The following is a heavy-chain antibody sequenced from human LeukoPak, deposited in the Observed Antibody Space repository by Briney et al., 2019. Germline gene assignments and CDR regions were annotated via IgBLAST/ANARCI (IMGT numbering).Heavy chain of an antibody. CDR1: GFTFSSYG. CDR3: AKSNYDSSGYYDL. Sequence: GGSLRLSCAASGFTFSSYGMHWVRQAPGKGLEWVAVISYDGSNKYYADSVKGRFTISRDNSKNTLYLQMNSLRAEDAAVYYCAKSNYDSSGYYDLWGQGTLVTVSS. J-gene: IGHJ5*02. CDR2: ISYDGSNK. V-gene: IGHV3-30*18. D-gene: IGHD3-22*01.